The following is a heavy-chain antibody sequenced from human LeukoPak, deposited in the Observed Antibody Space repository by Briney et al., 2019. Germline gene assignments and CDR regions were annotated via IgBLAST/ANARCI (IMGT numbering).Heavy chain of an antibody. D-gene: IGHD3-3*01. J-gene: IGHJ3*02. CDR2: ISAYNGNT. V-gene: IGHV1-18*01. CDR1: GYTFTSYG. CDR3: ARDRSIYVLRPPNDAFDI. Sequence: ASVKVSCKASGYTFTSYGISWVRQAPGQGLEWMGWISAYNGNTNYAQKLQGRVTMTTDTSTSTAYMELRSLRSDDTAVYYCARDRSIYVLRPPNDAFDIWGQGTMVTVSS.